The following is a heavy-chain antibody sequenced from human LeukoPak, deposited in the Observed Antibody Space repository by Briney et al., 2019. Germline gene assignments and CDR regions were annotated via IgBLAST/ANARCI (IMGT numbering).Heavy chain of an antibody. CDR3: ARNSGRDFNY. J-gene: IGHJ4*02. Sequence: GGSLRLSCAASGFTFSDYWMHWVRQAPGKGLVWVSRIKSDGSTTTYADPVKGRFTISRDNAKDTLYLQMNSLRVEDTAVYYCARNSGRDFNYWGQGTLVTVSS. D-gene: IGHD5-12*01. CDR1: GFTFSDYW. CDR2: IKSDGSTT. V-gene: IGHV3-74*01.